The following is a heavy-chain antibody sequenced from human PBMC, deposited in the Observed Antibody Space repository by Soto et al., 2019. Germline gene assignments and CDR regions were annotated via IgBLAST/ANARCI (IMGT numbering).Heavy chain of an antibody. J-gene: IGHJ6*02. CDR3: VRERTIFGVAPGGGVDV. V-gene: IGHV4-30-2*01. CDR1: GGSISTSDYS. CDR2: IYHTGTT. Sequence: TLSLTCAVSGGSISTSDYSWSWIRQPPGRGLEWLGSIYHTGTTHYIPSLKNRLTMSLDKSKSQFSLDLTSVTAADTALYYCVRERTIFGVAPGGGVDVWGQGTTVTVSS. D-gene: IGHD3-3*01.